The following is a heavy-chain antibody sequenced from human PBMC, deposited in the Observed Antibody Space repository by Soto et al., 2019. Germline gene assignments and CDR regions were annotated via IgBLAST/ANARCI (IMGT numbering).Heavy chain of an antibody. Sequence: QVQLVQSGAEVKKPGASVKVSCKASGYTFTSYAMHWVRQAPGQRLEWMGWINAGNGNTKYSQKFQGRVTITRDTSASTAYMELSSLRSEDTAVYYCARDRGRLTGYSPDLNWFDPWGQGTLVTVSS. V-gene: IGHV1-3*01. CDR2: INAGNGNT. CDR1: GYTFTSYA. CDR3: ARDRGRLTGYSPDLNWFDP. D-gene: IGHD3-9*01. J-gene: IGHJ5*02.